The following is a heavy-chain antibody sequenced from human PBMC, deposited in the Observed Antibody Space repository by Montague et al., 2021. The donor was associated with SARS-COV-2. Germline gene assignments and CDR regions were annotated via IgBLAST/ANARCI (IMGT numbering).Heavy chain of an antibody. CDR2: IYDGGTA. D-gene: IGHD4-23*01. J-gene: IGHJ3*02. Sequence: SETLSLTCTVSGGSITDNYWSWLRQSPGKGLEWIGYIYDGGTANXNPSLRSRVTISTDTSKNQFSLKLNSVTAADTAVYYCVRDHPYGGARWDYDSWGQGTVVTVSS. CDR1: GGSITDNY. CDR3: VRDHPYGGARWDYDS. V-gene: IGHV4-59*12.